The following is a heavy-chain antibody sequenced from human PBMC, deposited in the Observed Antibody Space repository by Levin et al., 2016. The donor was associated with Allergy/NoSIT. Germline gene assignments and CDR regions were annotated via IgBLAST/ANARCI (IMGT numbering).Heavy chain of an antibody. Sequence: PGKGLEWIGNIHYSGTTSYNPSLKSRVTISVDTSKNQFSLKLTSVTAADTALYYCARHYCSGDKCYYFDYWGQGTLVTVSS. D-gene: IGHD2-15*01. CDR2: IHYSGTT. J-gene: IGHJ4*02. V-gene: IGHV4-59*08. CDR3: ARHYCSGDKCYYFDY.